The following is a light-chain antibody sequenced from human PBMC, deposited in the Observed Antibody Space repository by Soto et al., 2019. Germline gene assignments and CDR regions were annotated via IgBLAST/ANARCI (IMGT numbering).Light chain of an antibody. J-gene: IGKJ5*01. CDR1: QGISSY. CDR2: AAS. V-gene: IGKV1-8*01. Sequence: AIRMTQSPSSLSASPGDRVTITCRASQGISSYLAWYQQNPGKAPKLLIYAASTLQSGVPSRFSGSGSGTDFTLTISSLQPEDFATYYCQQYNSYPITFGQGTRLEIK. CDR3: QQYNSYPIT.